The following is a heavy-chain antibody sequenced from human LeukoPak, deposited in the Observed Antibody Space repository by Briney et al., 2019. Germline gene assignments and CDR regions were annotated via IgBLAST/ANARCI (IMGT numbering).Heavy chain of an antibody. D-gene: IGHD6-13*01. Sequence: GGSLRLSCAASGFTFSGYAMSWVRQAPGRGLEWVSSISGRDGGTYYTDSLKGRFTISRDNSKNTLYLQMNSLRAEDTAVYYCARDSGKQQLALPPYWGQGTLVTVSS. J-gene: IGHJ4*02. CDR2: ISGRDGGT. V-gene: IGHV3-23*01. CDR3: ARDSGKQQLALPPY. CDR1: GFTFSGYA.